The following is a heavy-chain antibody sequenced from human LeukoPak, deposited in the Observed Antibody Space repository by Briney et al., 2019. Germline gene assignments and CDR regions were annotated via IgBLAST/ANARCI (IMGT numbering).Heavy chain of an antibody. CDR2: IRSSSSTT. D-gene: IGHD3-3*01. CDR3: ARDLEITIFGVVTSRSFDY. V-gene: IGHV3-48*01. CDR1: GFTFSSYN. J-gene: IGHJ4*02. Sequence: GGSLRLSCAASGFTFSSYNMNWVRQAPGKGLEWVSYIRSSSSTTYYADSVKGRFTISRDNAKNSLYVQMNSLRAEDTAVYYCARDLEITIFGVVTSRSFDYWGQGTLVTVSS.